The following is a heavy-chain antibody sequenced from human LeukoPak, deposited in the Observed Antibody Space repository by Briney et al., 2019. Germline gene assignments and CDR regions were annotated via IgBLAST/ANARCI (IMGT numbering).Heavy chain of an antibody. CDR1: GITLSNYG. D-gene: IGHD3-10*01. CDR3: AKRGVVIRVLLVGFHKEAYYFDS. Sequence: GGSLRLSCAVSGITLSNYGMSWVRQAPGKGLEWVAGLSGSGGGTNYADSVQGRFTISRDNPKNTLYLQMNSLRAEDTAVYFCAKRGVVIRVLLVGFHKEAYYFDSWGQGALVTVSS. V-gene: IGHV3-23*01. J-gene: IGHJ4*02. CDR2: LSGSGGGT.